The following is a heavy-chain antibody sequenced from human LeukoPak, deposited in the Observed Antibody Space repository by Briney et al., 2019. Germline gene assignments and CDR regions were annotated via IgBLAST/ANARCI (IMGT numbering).Heavy chain of an antibody. CDR3: AKRPYCTNGVCYSVPDY. CDR1: GFTVSSNY. CDR2: ISGSGENT. J-gene: IGHJ4*02. Sequence: GGSLRLSCAASGFTVSSNYMSWVRQAPGKGLEWVSAISGSGENTYYADSVKGRFTISRDNSKNTLYLQMKSLRAEDTAVYYCAKRPYCTNGVCYSVPDYWGQETLVTVSS. D-gene: IGHD2-8*01. V-gene: IGHV3-23*01.